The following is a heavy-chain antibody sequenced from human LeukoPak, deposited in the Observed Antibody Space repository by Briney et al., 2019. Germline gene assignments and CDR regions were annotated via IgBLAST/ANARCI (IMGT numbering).Heavy chain of an antibody. J-gene: IGHJ4*02. CDR1: GFTFSSYA. Sequence: GGSLRLSCAASGFTFSSYAMSWVRQAPGEGLEWVSAISGSGGSTYYADSVKGRFTISRDNSKSTLYLQMNSLRAEDTAVYYCAKDRTTATHFTVDYWGQGTLVTVSS. V-gene: IGHV3-23*01. CDR3: AKDRTTATHFTVDY. D-gene: IGHD4-17*01. CDR2: ISGSGGST.